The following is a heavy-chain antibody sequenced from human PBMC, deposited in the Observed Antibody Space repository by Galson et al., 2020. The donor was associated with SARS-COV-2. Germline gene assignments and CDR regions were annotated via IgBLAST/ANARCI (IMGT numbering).Heavy chain of an antibody. CDR3: AGGGHTSGYKSRVFDY. Sequence: GESLKISCSVSGFTVSGNYMTWVRLAPGKGLEFVSVLFYDGTTYYADSVKGRFSISRDNSKNTLYLQMNSVRVEDTAMYFCAGGGHTSGYKSRVFDYWGQGTRVTVSS. D-gene: IGHD3-22*01. CDR1: GFTVSGNY. CDR2: LFYDGTT. J-gene: IGHJ4*02. V-gene: IGHV3-66*01.